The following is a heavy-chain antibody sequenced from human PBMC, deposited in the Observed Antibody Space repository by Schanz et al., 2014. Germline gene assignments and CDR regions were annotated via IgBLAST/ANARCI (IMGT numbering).Heavy chain of an antibody. CDR3: ARENLNWEAFDI. J-gene: IGHJ3*02. CDR1: GFIFNDYY. CDR2: ISRDGTTS. V-gene: IGHV3-11*01. D-gene: IGHD7-27*01. Sequence: HLVESGGGLIQPGGSLRLSCAASGFIFNDYYMNWIRQAPGKGLEWLSYISRDGTTSYYADSVKGRFTISRDNAKNSLYLEMTSLRGEDTAVYYCARENLNWEAFDIWGQGTVVTVSS.